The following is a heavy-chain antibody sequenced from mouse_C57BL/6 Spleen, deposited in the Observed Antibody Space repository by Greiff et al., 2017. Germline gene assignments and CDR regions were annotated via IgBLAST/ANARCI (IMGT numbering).Heavy chain of an antibody. Sequence: VQLQQPGAELVMPGASVKLSCKASGYTFTSYWMHWVKQRPGQGLEWIGEIDPSDSYTNYNQKFKGKSTLTVEKSSSTAYMQLSSLTSEDSAVYYCARGLTTVVATGSYWGQGTLVTVSA. CDR2: IDPSDSYT. V-gene: IGHV1-69*01. J-gene: IGHJ3*01. CDR3: ARGLTTVVATGSY. CDR1: GYTFTSYW. D-gene: IGHD1-1*01.